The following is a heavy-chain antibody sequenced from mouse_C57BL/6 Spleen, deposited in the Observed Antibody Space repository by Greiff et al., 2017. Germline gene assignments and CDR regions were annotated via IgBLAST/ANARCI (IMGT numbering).Heavy chain of an antibody. CDR3: ARRDLYYAMDY. CDR1: GYTFTNYW. V-gene: IGHV1-63*01. J-gene: IGHJ4*01. Sequence: QVQLKESGAELVRPGTSVKMSCKASGYTFTNYWIGWAKQRPGHGLEWIGDIYPGGGYTNYNEKFKGKATLTADKSSSTAYMQFSSLTSEDSAIYYCARRDLYYAMDYWGQGTSVTVSS. CDR2: IYPGGGYT. D-gene: IGHD3-3*01.